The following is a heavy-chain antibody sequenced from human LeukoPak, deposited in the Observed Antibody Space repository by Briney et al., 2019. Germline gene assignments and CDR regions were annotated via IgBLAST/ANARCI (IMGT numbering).Heavy chain of an antibody. V-gene: IGHV3-7*01. CDR3: ASENFWSGYRGYYYYYMDV. CDR1: GFTFSSYW. D-gene: IGHD3-3*01. Sequence: HPGRSLRLSCAASGFTFSSYWMSSVRQAPGKGLEWVANIKQDGSEKYYVDSVKGRFTISRDNAKNSLYLQMNSLRAEDTAVYYCASENFWSGYRGYYYYYMDVWGKGTTVTVSS. J-gene: IGHJ6*03. CDR2: IKQDGSEK.